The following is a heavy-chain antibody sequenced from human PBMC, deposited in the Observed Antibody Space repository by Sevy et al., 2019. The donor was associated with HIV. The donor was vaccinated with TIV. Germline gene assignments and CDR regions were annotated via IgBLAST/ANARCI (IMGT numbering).Heavy chain of an antibody. V-gene: IGHV3-9*01. CDR1: GFPFNDHA. J-gene: IGHJ6*02. CDR2: ISWNSRNI. Sequence: GGSLRLSCAASGFPFNDHAMHWVRQVPGKGLEWVSGISWNSRNIGYADSVKGGFTNSRDNARHFVYLEMNSLRPEDTAFYYCAKDINRGCDGVNCYSYYYFFYGLDVWGQGTTVTVSS. CDR3: AKDINRGCDGVNCYSYYYFFYGLDV. D-gene: IGHD2-21*01.